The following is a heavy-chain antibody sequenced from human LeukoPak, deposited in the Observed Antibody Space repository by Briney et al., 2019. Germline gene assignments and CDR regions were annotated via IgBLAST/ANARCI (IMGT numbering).Heavy chain of an antibody. CDR3: ARELRAAVAGIDY. Sequence: ASVKVCCKASGYTFTGYYMHWVRQAPGQGLEWMGWINPNSGGTNYAQKFQGRVTMTRDTSISTAYMELSRLRSDDTAVYYCARELRAAVAGIDYWGQGTLVTVSS. V-gene: IGHV1-2*02. CDR1: GYTFTGYY. CDR2: INPNSGGT. J-gene: IGHJ4*02. D-gene: IGHD6-19*01.